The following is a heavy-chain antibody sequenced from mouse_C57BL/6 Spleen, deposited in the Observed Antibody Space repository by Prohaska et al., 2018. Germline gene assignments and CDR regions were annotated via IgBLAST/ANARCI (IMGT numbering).Heavy chain of an antibody. Sequence: EVKLVESGGGLVQPGGSLSLSCAASGFTFTDYYMSWVRQPPGNALEWLGFIGSKGDCDATEYSASVKGRFTISRDNSESILYLQMNALRAEDSATYYCARRELPWYFDVWGTGTTVTVSS. CDR2: IGSKGDCDAT. D-gene: IGHD6-1*01. V-gene: IGHV7-3*01. J-gene: IGHJ1*03. CDR3: ARRELPWYFDV. CDR1: GFTFTDYY.